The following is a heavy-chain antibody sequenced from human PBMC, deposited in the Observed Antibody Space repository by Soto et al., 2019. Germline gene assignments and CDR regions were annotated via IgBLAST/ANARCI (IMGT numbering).Heavy chain of an antibody. CDR3: ERRTGIAVWGDY. D-gene: IGHD6-19*01. CDR2: INAGNGNR. Sequence: QVQLVQSGAEVKKPGASVKVSCKASGYTFTSYAIHWVRQAPGQRLEWMGWINAGNGNRKYSQKFQGRVTITRDTSASTAYMELSSLRSEDTAVYYCERRTGIAVWGDYWGQGTLVTVSS. V-gene: IGHV1-3*01. CDR1: GYTFTSYA. J-gene: IGHJ4*02.